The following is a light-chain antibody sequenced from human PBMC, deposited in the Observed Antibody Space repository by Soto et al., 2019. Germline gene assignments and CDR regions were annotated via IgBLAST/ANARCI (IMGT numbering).Light chain of an antibody. V-gene: IGKV3-20*01. CDR3: QQYGSSHPRT. J-gene: IGKJ1*01. Sequence: EIVLTQSPGTLSLSPGERATLSCRASQSISSSFLAWYQQKPGQAPRLLIFGASSRASGTPDRFSGSGSGTDFTLTTSRLEPEDFAVYYCQQYGSSHPRTFGQGTKVEIK. CDR2: GAS. CDR1: QSISSSF.